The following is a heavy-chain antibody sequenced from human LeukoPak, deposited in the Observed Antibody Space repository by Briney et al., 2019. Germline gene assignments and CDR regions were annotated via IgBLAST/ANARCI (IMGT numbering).Heavy chain of an antibody. CDR3: ARDLGSGSYYGY. D-gene: IGHD3-10*01. V-gene: IGHV1-2*02. CDR1: GYTFTGYY. CDR2: INPNSGGT. J-gene: IGHJ4*02. Sequence: ASVKISCKASGYTFTGYYMHWVRQAPGQGLEWMGWINPNSGGTNYAQKFQGRVTMTRDTSISTAYMELSRLRSDDTAVYYCARDLGSGSYYGYWGQGTLVTVSS.